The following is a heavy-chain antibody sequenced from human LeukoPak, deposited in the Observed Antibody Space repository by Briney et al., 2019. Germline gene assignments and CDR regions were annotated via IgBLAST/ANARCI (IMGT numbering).Heavy chain of an antibody. CDR1: GGSLSSYY. J-gene: IGHJ4*02. CDR2: IYYSGST. CDR3: ARVYGDYEVPYYFDY. D-gene: IGHD4-17*01. V-gene: IGHV4-59*01. Sequence: SETLSLTCTVSGGSLSSYYWSWVRQPPGKGLEWIGYIYYSGSTNYNPSLTSRVTISVDTSKNQFSLKLSSVTAADTAVYYCARVYGDYEVPYYFDYWGQGTLVTVSS.